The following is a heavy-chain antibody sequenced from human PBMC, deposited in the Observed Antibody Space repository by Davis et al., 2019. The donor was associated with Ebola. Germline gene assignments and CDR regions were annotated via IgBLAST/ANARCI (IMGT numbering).Heavy chain of an antibody. CDR1: GFTFSSYA. V-gene: IGHV3-64D*06. Sequence: GESLKISCSASGFTFSSYAMHWVRQAPGKGLEYVSAISSNGGSTYYADSVKGRFTISRDNSKNTLYLQMSSLRAEDTAVYYCVKAYYDFWSGYPTEYYYYYYMDVWGKGTTVTVSS. CDR2: ISSNGGST. D-gene: IGHD3-3*01. CDR3: VKAYYDFWSGYPTEYYYYYYMDV. J-gene: IGHJ6*03.